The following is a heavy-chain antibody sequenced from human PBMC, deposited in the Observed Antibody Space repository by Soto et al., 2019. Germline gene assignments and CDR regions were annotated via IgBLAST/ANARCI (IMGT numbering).Heavy chain of an antibody. CDR3: ARGLGYGDSYYGMDV. D-gene: IGHD4-17*01. J-gene: IGHJ6*02. Sequence: ASVKVSCKASGYTFTGYYMHWVRQAPGQGLEWMGWINPNSGGTNYAQKFQGWVTMTRDTSISTAYMELSRLRSDDTAVYYCARGLGYGDSYYGMDVWGQGTTVTVSS. CDR2: INPNSGGT. CDR1: GYTFTGYY. V-gene: IGHV1-2*04.